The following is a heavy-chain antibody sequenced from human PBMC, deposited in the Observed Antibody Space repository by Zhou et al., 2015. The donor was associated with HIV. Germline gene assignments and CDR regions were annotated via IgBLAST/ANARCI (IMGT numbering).Heavy chain of an antibody. CDR3: ARRSGDYYHGMDV. CDR1: GYTFSSSY. J-gene: IGHJ6*01. CDR2: INPSGGST. V-gene: IGHV1-46*01. Sequence: QVQLVQSGAEVKKPGASVRVSCKASGYTFSSSYIHWVRQAPGQGLEWLGVINPSGGSTAYAQKFQGRVAVTRDTSTSTVYMELSSLRSEDTAVYYCARRSGDYYHGMDVVGPKGPRSPSPQ. D-gene: IGHD1-1*01.